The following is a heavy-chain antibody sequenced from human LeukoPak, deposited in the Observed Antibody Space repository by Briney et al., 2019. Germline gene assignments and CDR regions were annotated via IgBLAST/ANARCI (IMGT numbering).Heavy chain of an antibody. V-gene: IGHV1-8*01. Sequence: ASVKVSCKASGYTFTSYDINWVRQATGQGLEWMGWMNPNSGNTGYAQKFQGRVTMTRDTSTSTVYMGLSSLRSEDTAVYYCAGTGYYTGWFDPWGQGTLVTVSS. CDR1: GYTFTSYD. J-gene: IGHJ5*02. CDR3: AGTGYYTGWFDP. D-gene: IGHD3-3*01. CDR2: MNPNSGNT.